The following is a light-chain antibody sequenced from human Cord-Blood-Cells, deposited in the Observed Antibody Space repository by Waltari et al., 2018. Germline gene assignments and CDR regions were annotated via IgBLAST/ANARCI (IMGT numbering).Light chain of an antibody. CDR2: LGS. J-gene: IGKJ5*01. Sequence: DIVMALFLFALPVLPGELASISCRSSQSLLQSNGYDYFDWYHQKPGQSPQLLIYLGSNRASGVPDRLSGSGSGTDFTLKISRVEAEDVGVYYCMQALQTPITFGQGTRLEIK. V-gene: IGKV2-28*01. CDR3: MQALQTPIT. CDR1: QSLLQSNGYDY.